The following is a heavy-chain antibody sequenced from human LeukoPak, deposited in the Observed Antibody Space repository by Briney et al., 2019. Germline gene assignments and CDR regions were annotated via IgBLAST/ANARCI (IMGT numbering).Heavy chain of an antibody. CDR3: ARSDSSSWYEGFDY. D-gene: IGHD6-13*01. Sequence: GGSLRLSCAASGFTVSSNYMSWVRQAPGKGLEWVSVIYSGGSTYYADSVKGRFTISRDNSKNTLYLQMNSLRAEDMAVYYCARSDSSSWYEGFDYWGQGTLVTVSS. V-gene: IGHV3-53*01. CDR1: GFTVSSNY. CDR2: IYSGGST. J-gene: IGHJ4*02.